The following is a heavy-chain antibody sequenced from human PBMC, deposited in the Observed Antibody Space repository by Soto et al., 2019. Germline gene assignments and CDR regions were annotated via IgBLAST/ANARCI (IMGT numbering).Heavy chain of an antibody. CDR2: INAGNGNT. Sequence: QVQLVQSGAEEKKPGASVKVSCKASGYTFTSYAMHWVRQAPGQRLEWMGWINAGNGNTKYSQKFQGRVTITRDTSASTADMELSSLRSEDTAVYCCARGVGNSAPDYWGQGTLVTVAS. V-gene: IGHV1-3*05. CDR1: GYTFTSYA. J-gene: IGHJ4*02. D-gene: IGHD4-4*01. CDR3: ARGVGNSAPDY.